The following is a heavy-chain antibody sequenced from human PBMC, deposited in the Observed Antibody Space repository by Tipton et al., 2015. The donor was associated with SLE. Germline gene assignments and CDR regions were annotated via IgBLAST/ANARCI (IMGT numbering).Heavy chain of an antibody. CDR3: AREGTQSNYGYFDY. CDR1: GFTFSSYG. V-gene: IGHV3-30*02. Sequence: SGFTFSSYGMHWVRQAPGKGLDWVGLIRYDGSNKYYSDSVKGRFTISRDISKNTLYLQMNSLRTEDTAVYYCAREGTQSNYGYFDYWGQGTLVTVSS. CDR2: IRYDGSNK. D-gene: IGHD4-11*01. J-gene: IGHJ4*02.